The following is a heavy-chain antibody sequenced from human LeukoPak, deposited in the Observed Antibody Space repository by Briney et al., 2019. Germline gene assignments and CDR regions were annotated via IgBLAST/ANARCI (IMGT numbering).Heavy chain of an antibody. CDR1: GFTFSSYA. J-gene: IGHJ4*02. D-gene: IGHD3-22*01. CDR3: AKVPYYYDSSGYYWDY. CDR2: ISGSGGST. Sequence: GGSLRLSCAASGFTFSSYAMSWVRQAPGRGLEWVSAISGSGGSTYYADSVKGRFTISRDNSKNTLYLQMNSPRAEDTAVYYCAKVPYYYDSSGYYWDYWGQGTLVTVSS. V-gene: IGHV3-23*01.